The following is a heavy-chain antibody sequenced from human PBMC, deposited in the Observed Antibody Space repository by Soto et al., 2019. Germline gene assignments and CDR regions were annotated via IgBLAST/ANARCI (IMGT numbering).Heavy chain of an antibody. CDR2: IYYSGST. CDR1: GGSISSGGYY. D-gene: IGHD1-7*01. CDR3: ARGVERNWNYGTFDY. V-gene: IGHV4-31*03. J-gene: IGHJ4*02. Sequence: PSETLSLTCTVSGGSISSGGYYWSWIRQHPGKGLEWIGYIYYSGSTYYNPSLKSRVTISVDTSKNQFSLKPSSVTAADTAVYYCARGVERNWNYGTFDYWGQGTLVTVSS.